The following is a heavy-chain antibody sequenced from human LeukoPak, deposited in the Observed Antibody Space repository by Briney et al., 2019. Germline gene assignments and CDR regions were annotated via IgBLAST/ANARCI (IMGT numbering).Heavy chain of an antibody. V-gene: IGHV4-39*07. D-gene: IGHD3-10*01. CDR2: IYYSGST. J-gene: IGHJ5*02. CDR1: GGSISSYY. Sequence: SETLSLTCTVSGGSISSYYWSWIRQPPGKGLEWIGSIYYSGSTYYNPSLKSRVTTSVDTSKNQFSLKLSSVTAADTAVYYCARSKLFGELFSRFDPWGQGTLVTVSS. CDR3: ARSKLFGELFSRFDP.